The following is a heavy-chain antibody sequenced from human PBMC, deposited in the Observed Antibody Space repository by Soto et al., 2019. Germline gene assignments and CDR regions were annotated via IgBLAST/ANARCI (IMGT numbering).Heavy chain of an antibody. Sequence: APVKVSCKAIGYSFTSHYMHWVRQAPGQGLEWMGTIYPGGVNVAYAQKFEGRVTMTKDTSTSTVYMELNSLTSEDTAVYYCARDDSCFSGSHYIDYFNYWGQGALVTVSS. CDR2: IYPGGVNV. V-gene: IGHV1-46*01. CDR3: ARDDSCFSGSHYIDYFNY. J-gene: IGHJ4*02. D-gene: IGHD1-26*01. CDR1: GYSFTSHY.